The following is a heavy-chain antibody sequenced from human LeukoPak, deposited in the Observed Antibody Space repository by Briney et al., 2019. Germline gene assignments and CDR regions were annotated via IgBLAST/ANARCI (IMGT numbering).Heavy chain of an antibody. CDR1: GFTFSSYS. J-gene: IGHJ4*02. Sequence: GGSLRLSCAASGFTFSSYSMNWVRQAPGKGLEWVSSISSSSSYIYYADSVKGRFTISRDNAKNSLYLQMNSLRAEDTAVYYCAKDLPTLVTMVLLYFDYWGQGTLVAVSS. CDR3: AKDLPTLVTMVLLYFDY. D-gene: IGHD3-10*01. CDR2: ISSSSSYI. V-gene: IGHV3-21*04.